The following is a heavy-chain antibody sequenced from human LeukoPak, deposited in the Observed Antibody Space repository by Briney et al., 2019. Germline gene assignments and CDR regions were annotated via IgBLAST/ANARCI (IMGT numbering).Heavy chain of an antibody. V-gene: IGHV3-74*01. CDR1: GLTFSSYW. J-gene: IGHJ4*02. CDR3: ASGASDGYKYTLHY. D-gene: IGHD5-24*01. CDR2: INSDGSTT. Sequence: GGSLRLSCAASGLTFSSYWMHWVREAPGKGLVWVSRINSDGSTTNYADSVGGRFTISRDNAKTTLYLQINSLRAQDTAVYYCASGASDGYKYTLHYWGQGILGTVSS.